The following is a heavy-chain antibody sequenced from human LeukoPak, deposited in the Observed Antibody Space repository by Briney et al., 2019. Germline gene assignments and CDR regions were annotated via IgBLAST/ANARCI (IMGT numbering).Heavy chain of an antibody. CDR3: ARDKPEYYYDSSGYLDAFDI. V-gene: IGHV4-61*01. CDR1: GGSVSSDIYY. J-gene: IGHJ3*02. Sequence: SETLSLTCTVSGGSVSSDIYYWTWIRQPPGKGLEWTGYFYYNGNTNYNPSLKSRVTISVDTSKNQFSLKLSSVTAADTAVYYCARDKPEYYYDSSGYLDAFDIWGQGTMVTVSS. D-gene: IGHD3-22*01. CDR2: FYYNGNT.